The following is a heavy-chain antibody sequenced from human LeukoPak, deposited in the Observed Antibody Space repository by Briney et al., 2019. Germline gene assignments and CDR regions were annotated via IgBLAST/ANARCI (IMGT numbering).Heavy chain of an antibody. V-gene: IGHV4-59*01. Sequence: PSETLSLTCTVSGGSISSYYWSWIRQPPGKGLEWIEYIYYSGSTKYNPSLKSRVTIAVDTSKNQFSLRLTSVTAADTAVYYCARGRDSSSSYPGYWGQGTLVTVSS. CDR2: IYYSGST. J-gene: IGHJ4*02. CDR3: ARGRDSSSSYPGY. CDR1: GGSISSYY. D-gene: IGHD6-6*01.